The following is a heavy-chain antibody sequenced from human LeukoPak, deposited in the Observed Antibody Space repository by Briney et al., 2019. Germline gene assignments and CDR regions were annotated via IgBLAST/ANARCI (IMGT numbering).Heavy chain of an antibody. D-gene: IGHD3-10*01. Sequence: GASVKVSCKASGYTFTDYFMHWVRQAPGQGLEWMSWINPNSGGTNYAQRFKGRVTMTRDKSISTVYMELSRLTSDDTAVYYCARGDGSGRYCIEYWGQGTLVAIAS. CDR3: ARGDGSGRYCIEY. V-gene: IGHV1-2*02. CDR1: GYTFTDYF. CDR2: INPNSGGT. J-gene: IGHJ4*02.